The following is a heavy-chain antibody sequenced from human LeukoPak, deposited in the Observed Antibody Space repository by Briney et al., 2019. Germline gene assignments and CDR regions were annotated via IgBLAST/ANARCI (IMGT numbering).Heavy chain of an antibody. J-gene: IGHJ4*02. CDR1: GGSISSDDYY. CDR3: ARWDIVVVPAAINPGY. CDR2: IYYSGST. D-gene: IGHD2-2*01. V-gene: IGHV4-30-4*01. Sequence: SETLSLTCTVSGGSISSDDYYWSWIRQPPGKGLEWIGYIYYSGSTYYNPSLKSRVTISVDTSKNQFSLKLSSVTAADTAVYYCARWDIVVVPAAINPGYWGQGTLVTVSS.